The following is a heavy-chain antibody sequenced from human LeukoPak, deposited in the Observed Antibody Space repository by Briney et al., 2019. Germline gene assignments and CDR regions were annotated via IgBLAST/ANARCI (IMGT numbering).Heavy chain of an antibody. CDR3: ARDFPGAVIWYYFDY. CDR2: ISSSSSYI. Sequence: GGSLRLSCAASGFTFSSYSMNWVRQAPGKGLEWVSSISSSSSYIYYADSVKGRFTISRDNAKNSLYLQMNSLRAEDTAVYYCARDFPGAVIWYYFDYWGQGTLVTVSS. V-gene: IGHV3-21*01. CDR1: GFTFSSYS. D-gene: IGHD2-21*01. J-gene: IGHJ4*02.